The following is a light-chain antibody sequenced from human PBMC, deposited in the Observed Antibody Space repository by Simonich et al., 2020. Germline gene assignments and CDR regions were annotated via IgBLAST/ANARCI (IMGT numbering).Light chain of an antibody. J-gene: IGLJ3*02. V-gene: IGLV2-14*01. CDR2: DVS. Sequence: QSALTPPSSVPGSPGQSITISCTGTTSDVGGYNYVSWYQQHPGKAPKLMIYDVSKRPAGVSNRFSGSKSGNTASLTIAGLQAEDEADYYCSSYTSSSTLVFGGGTKLTVL. CDR3: SSYTSSSTLV. CDR1: TSDVGGYNY.